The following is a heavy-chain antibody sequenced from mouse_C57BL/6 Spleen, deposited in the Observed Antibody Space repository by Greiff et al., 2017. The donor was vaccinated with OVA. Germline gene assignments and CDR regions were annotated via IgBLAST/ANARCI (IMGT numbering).Heavy chain of an antibody. V-gene: IGHV3-6*01. CDR1: GYSITSGYY. J-gene: IGHJ3*01. Sequence: EVQLVESGPGLVKPSQSLSLTCSVTGYSITSGYYWNWIRQFPGNKLEWMGYISYDGSNNYNPSLKNRISITRDTSKNQFFLKLNSVTTEDTATYYCARDGDFWFAYWGQGTLVTVSA. CDR3: ARDGDFWFAY. CDR2: ISYDGSN.